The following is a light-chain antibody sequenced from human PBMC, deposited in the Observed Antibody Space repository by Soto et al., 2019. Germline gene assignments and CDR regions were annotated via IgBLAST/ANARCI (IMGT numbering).Light chain of an antibody. CDR2: DVT. J-gene: IGLJ2*01. CDR1: SSDLGDYNY. CDR3: SSYTTTSRLV. V-gene: IGLV2-14*01. Sequence: QSALTQPASVSGSPGQSITISCTGTSSDLGDYNYVSWYQQYPGKAPKIMIYDVTNRPSGVSNRFSGSKSGNTASLTISVLQAEDEADYYCSSYTTTSRLVFGGGTKVTVL.